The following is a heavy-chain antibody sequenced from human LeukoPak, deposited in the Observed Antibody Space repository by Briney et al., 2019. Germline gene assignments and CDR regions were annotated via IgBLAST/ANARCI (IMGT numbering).Heavy chain of an antibody. Sequence: AGGSLRLSCAASGFTFSSYSMNWVRQAPGKGLEWVSSISSSSSYIYYADSVKGRFTISRDNAKNSLYLQMNSLRAEDTAVYYCARKDYGDYGTGWFDPWGQGTLVTVSS. D-gene: IGHD4-17*01. J-gene: IGHJ5*02. CDR1: GFTFSSYS. V-gene: IGHV3-21*01. CDR2: ISSSSSYI. CDR3: ARKDYGDYGTGWFDP.